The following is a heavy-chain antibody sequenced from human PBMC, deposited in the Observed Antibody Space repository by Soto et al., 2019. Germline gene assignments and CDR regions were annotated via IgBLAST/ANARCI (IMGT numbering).Heavy chain of an antibody. Sequence: QITLKESGPTLVKPTQTLTLTCTFSGLSLSTSGEAVGWIRQPPGKALEWLALIYWDDDKRYNPTLKTRLTITKDTSKNQVVLALTNMDLVDTATYYCAHYVSSSPAGWFDPWGQGILVTVSS. CDR2: IYWDDDK. V-gene: IGHV2-5*02. J-gene: IGHJ5*02. D-gene: IGHD3-10*02. CDR3: AHYVSSSPAGWFDP. CDR1: GLSLSTSGEA.